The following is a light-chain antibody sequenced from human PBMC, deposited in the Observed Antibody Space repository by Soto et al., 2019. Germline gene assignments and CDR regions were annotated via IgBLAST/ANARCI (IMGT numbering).Light chain of an antibody. J-gene: IGLJ1*01. V-gene: IGLV1-51*01. Sequence: SVLTQPPSVSAAPGQKVTISCSGSSSNIGGNSVSWYQQLPGTAPKLLIYDDNKRPSGIPDRFSGSKSGTSATLGITGFQTGDEADYYCGSWDSSLSAYVFGTGTKVNRP. CDR2: DDN. CDR1: SSNIGGNS. CDR3: GSWDSSLSAYV.